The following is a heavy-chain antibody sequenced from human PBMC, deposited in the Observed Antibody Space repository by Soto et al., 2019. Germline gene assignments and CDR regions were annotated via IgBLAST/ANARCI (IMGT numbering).Heavy chain of an antibody. V-gene: IGHV3-64D*06. CDR1: GFIFREST. CDR2: VSTSGWST. Sequence: PRRSLRLSCSASGFIFRESTLYGLRQVPGKGREAISAVSTSGWSTYYADSVKDRFTISRDNSKNTLSLQMGSLRPEDTAIYYCVRQAHGLDGVAFDYWGQGNQGTVSS. CDR3: VRQAHGLDGVAFDY. J-gene: IGHJ4*02. D-gene: IGHD2-15*01.